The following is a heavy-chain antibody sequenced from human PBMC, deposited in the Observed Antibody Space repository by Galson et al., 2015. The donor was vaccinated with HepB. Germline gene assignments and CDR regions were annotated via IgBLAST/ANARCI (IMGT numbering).Heavy chain of an antibody. V-gene: IGHV3-7*05. D-gene: IGHD3-10*01. CDR3: ARVKRGEWYSFYYYGMDV. J-gene: IGHJ6*02. CDR1: EFILSMYW. CDR2: IKEDGSEK. Sequence: SLRLSCAASEFILSMYWMNWVRQAPGKGLEWVANIKEDGSEKNYVDSVKGRFTIPRDNAKNSLYLQMNSLRAEDTAVYYCARVKRGEWYSFYYYGMDVWGRGTTVTVSS.